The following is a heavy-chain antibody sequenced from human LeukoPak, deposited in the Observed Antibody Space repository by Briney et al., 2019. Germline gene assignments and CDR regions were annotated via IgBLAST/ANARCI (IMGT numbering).Heavy chain of an antibody. CDR2: ISYDGSNK. D-gene: IGHD6-13*01. V-gene: IGHV3-30*04. Sequence: PGGSLRLSCAASGFTFSSYAMHWVRQAPGKGLEWVAVISYDGSNKYYADSVKGRFTISRDNSKNTLYLQMNSLRAEDTAVYYCARDTWGYSSSWYSWAYDYWAREPWSPSPQ. J-gene: IGHJ4*02. CDR3: ARDTWGYSSSWYSWAYDY. CDR1: GFTFSSYA.